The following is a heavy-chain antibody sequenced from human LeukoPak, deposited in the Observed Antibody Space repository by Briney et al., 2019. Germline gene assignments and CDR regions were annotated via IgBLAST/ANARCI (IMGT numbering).Heavy chain of an antibody. V-gene: IGHV3-30-3*01. Sequence: GGSLRLSCVVSGITFSNAWMNWVRQAPGKGLEWVAVISYDGSNKYYADSVKGRFTISRDNSKNTLYLQMNSLRAEDTAAYYCARAANYDFWSGDFDYWGQGTLVTVSS. J-gene: IGHJ4*02. CDR2: ISYDGSNK. CDR1: GITFSNAW. CDR3: ARAANYDFWSGDFDY. D-gene: IGHD3-3*01.